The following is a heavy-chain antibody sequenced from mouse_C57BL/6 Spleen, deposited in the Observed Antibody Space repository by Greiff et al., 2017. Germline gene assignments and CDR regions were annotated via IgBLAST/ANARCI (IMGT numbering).Heavy chain of an antibody. D-gene: IGHD4-1*01. CDR3: ARSLLGGDY. Sequence: VQLQQSGAELVRPGASVTLSCKASGYTFTSYTMHWVKQRPGQGLEWIGYINPSSGYTKYNQKFKDKATLTADKSSSTAYMQLSSLTSEDSAVYYCARSLLGGDYWGQGTTLTVSS. CDR1: GYTFTSYT. V-gene: IGHV1-4*01. CDR2: INPSSGYT. J-gene: IGHJ2*01.